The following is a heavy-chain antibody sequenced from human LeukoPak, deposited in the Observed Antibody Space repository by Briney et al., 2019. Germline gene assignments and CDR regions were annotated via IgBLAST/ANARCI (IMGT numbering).Heavy chain of an antibody. CDR1: GGSISSYY. J-gene: IGHJ4*02. V-gene: IGHV4-59*01. D-gene: IGHD3-3*01. CDR2: IYNSGST. Sequence: SETLSLTCTVPGGSISSYYWSWIRQPPGKGLEWIGYIYNSGSTNYNPSLKSRVTISVDTSKNQFSLKLSSVTAADTAVYYCARTPTDLRFLEWGIYFDYWGQGTLVTVSS. CDR3: ARTPTDLRFLEWGIYFDY.